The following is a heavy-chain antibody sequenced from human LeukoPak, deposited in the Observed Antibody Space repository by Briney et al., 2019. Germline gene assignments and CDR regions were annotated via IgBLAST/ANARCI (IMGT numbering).Heavy chain of an antibody. CDR1: GGSISSYY. V-gene: IGHV4-59*01. CDR2: IYYSGST. D-gene: IGHD2-15*01. J-gene: IGHJ6*02. Sequence: SEPLPLTCTVSGGSISSYYWSWIRQPPGKGLEWIGYIYYSGSTNYNPSLKSRVTISVDTSKNQFSLKLSSVTAADTAVYYCAGAAVVAYYGMDVWGQGTTVTVSS. CDR3: AGAAVVAYYGMDV.